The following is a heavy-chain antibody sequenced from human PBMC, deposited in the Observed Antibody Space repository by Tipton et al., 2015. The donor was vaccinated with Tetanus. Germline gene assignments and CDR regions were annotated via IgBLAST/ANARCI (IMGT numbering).Heavy chain of an antibody. CDR2: IYYSGST. Sequence: TLSLTCTVSGGSISNYYWSWIRQPPGKGLEWIGYIYYSGSTNYNPSLKSRATISIDTSKNQFSLNLGSVTAADTAVYYCARGTTLDYWGQGTLVTVSS. V-gene: IGHV4-59*01. D-gene: IGHD4-11*01. CDR3: ARGTTLDY. CDR1: GGSISNYY. J-gene: IGHJ4*02.